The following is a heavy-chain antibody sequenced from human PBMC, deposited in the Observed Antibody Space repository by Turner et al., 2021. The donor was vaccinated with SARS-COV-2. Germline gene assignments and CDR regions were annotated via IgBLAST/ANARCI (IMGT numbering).Heavy chain of an antibody. CDR2: INYCWST. CDR3: ASPSLVFWGGSYYGMDV. J-gene: IGHJ6*02. D-gene: IGHD3-3*01. Sequence: QLQLHDSGPGLENPSGTLSLTCTLSGCPISSSTYYWGWIREPPGKGLEWIGSINYCWSTYYNPSLTIRVTISVDTSKNQFSLTLSSVTATDTAVYYCASPSLVFWGGSYYGMDVWGQGTTVTVSS. V-gene: IGHV4-39*01. CDR1: GCPISSSTYY.